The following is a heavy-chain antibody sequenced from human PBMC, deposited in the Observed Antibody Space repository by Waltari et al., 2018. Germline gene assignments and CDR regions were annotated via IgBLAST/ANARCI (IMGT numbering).Heavy chain of an antibody. V-gene: IGHV4-38-2*02. CDR2: IYHSGST. CDR3: ARDVRGYYDSSGYYAFDI. D-gene: IGHD3-22*01. CDR1: GYSISSGYY. Sequence: QVQLQESGPGLVKPSETLSLTCAVSGYSISSGYYWGWIRQPPGKGLEWIGSIYHSGSTYYNPSLKSRVTISVDTSKNQFSLKLSSVTAADTAVYYCARDVRGYYDSSGYYAFDIWGQGTMVTVSS. J-gene: IGHJ3*02.